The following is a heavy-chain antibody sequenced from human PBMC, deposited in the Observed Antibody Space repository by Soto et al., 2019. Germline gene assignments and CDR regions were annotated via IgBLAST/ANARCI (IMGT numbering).Heavy chain of an antibody. CDR2: IYHSGST. CDR3: ARAQSGSGSFLLDP. Sequence: QLQLQESGAGLVKPSQTLSLTCAVSGGSISSGGYSWSWIRQPPGKGLEWIGYIYHSGSTYYNPSLKSRVTISVDRSKNQFSLKLSSVTAADTAVYYCARAQSGSGSFLLDPWGQGTLVTVSS. J-gene: IGHJ5*02. CDR1: GGSISSGGYS. D-gene: IGHD3-10*01. V-gene: IGHV4-30-2*01.